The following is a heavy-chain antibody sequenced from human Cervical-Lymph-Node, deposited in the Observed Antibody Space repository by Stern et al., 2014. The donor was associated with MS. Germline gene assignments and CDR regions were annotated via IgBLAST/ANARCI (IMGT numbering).Heavy chain of an antibody. CDR1: GFTFSSYG. CDR3: AKVVHDSSGYYNIDY. CDR2: ISYDGRNK. D-gene: IGHD3-22*01. J-gene: IGHJ4*02. V-gene: IGHV3-30*18. Sequence: VQLVESGGGVVQPGRSLRLSCAASGFTFSSYGMHWVRQAPGKGLEWVAVISYDGRNKYYAASVKGRFTISRDNSKNTVYLQMNSLRAEDTAVYYCAKVVHDSSGYYNIDYWGQGTLVTVSS.